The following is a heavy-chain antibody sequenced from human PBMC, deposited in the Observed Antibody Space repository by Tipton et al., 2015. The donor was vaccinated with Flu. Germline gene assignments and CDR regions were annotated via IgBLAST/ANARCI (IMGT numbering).Heavy chain of an antibody. CDR2: IYPGDSDT. D-gene: IGHD3-9*01. CDR1: GYSFTSYW. V-gene: IGHV5-51*01. J-gene: IGHJ5*02. CDR3: ARDLLGRFSTNNWFDP. Sequence: QLVQSGAEVKKPGESLKISCKGSGYSFTSYWIGWVRQMPGKGLEWMGIIYPGDSDTRYSPSFQGQVTISADKSISTAYLQWSSLKASDTAMYYCARDLLGRFSTNNWFDPWGQGTLVTVSS.